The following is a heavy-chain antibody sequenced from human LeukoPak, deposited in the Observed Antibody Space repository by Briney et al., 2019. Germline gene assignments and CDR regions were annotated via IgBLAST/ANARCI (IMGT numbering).Heavy chain of an antibody. D-gene: IGHD3-9*01. CDR3: AANYDILTGLSY. CDR1: GGSISSGGYS. Sequence: SQTLSLTCAVSGGSISSGGYSWSWIRQPPGKGLEWIGYIYHSGSTYYNPSLKSRVTISVDRSKNRFSLKLSSVTAADTAVYYCAANYDILTGLSYWGQGTLVTVSS. J-gene: IGHJ4*02. CDR2: IYHSGST. V-gene: IGHV4-30-2*01.